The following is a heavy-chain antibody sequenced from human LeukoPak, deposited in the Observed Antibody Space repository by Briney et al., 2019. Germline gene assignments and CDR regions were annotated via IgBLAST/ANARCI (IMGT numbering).Heavy chain of an antibody. CDR3: ARHGYSGSYRAADAFDI. Sequence: SETLSLTCTVSGGSISSYYWSWIRQPPGKGLEWIGHIYYSGSTNYNPSLKSRVTISVDTSKNQFSLKLSSVTAADTAVYYCARHGYSGSYRAADAFDIWGQGTMVTVSS. CDR1: GGSISSYY. J-gene: IGHJ3*02. V-gene: IGHV4-59*08. D-gene: IGHD1-26*01. CDR2: IYYSGST.